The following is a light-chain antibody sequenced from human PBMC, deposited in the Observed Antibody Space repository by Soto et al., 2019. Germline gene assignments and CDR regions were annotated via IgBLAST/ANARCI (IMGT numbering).Light chain of an antibody. V-gene: IGKV3-20*01. Sequence: EVVLTQSPGTLSLSPGERATLSCRASQSVTRNYLAWYQQKPGQAPRLLIYGASSRAIGIPDRFSGSVSGSDFILTINRLEPEDFAVYYCQQYGSSHTFGQGTRLEIK. CDR3: QQYGSSHT. CDR2: GAS. J-gene: IGKJ5*01. CDR1: QSVTRNY.